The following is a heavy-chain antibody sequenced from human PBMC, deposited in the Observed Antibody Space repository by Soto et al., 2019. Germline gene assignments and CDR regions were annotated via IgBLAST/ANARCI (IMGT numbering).Heavy chain of an antibody. Sequence: QLQLQESGPGLVKPSETQSLTCTVSGGSISSSSYYWGWIRQPPGKGLEWIGSIYYSGSTYYNPSLKSRVTISVDTSKNQFSLKLSSVTAADTAVYYCANSSHYDFWSGYYTTLEYYFDYWGQGTLVTVSS. CDR2: IYYSGST. V-gene: IGHV4-39*01. D-gene: IGHD3-3*01. CDR1: GGSISSSSYY. J-gene: IGHJ4*02. CDR3: ANSSHYDFWSGYYTTLEYYFDY.